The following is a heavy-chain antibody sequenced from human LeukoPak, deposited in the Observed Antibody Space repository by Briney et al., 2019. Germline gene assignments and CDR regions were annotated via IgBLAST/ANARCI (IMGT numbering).Heavy chain of an antibody. CDR2: MNSNSGNT. CDR1: GYTFTNYD. D-gene: IGHD5-12*01. V-gene: IGHV1-8*01. Sequence: ASVKVSCKASGYTFTNYDINWVRQAPGEGPEWMGWMNSNSGNTGYAQKFQGRVAMTRNTAISTAYMELSSLKSEDTAMYYCARGGYSGYDFGGVGLDPWGQGTLVTVSS. J-gene: IGHJ5*02. CDR3: ARGGYSGYDFGGVGLDP.